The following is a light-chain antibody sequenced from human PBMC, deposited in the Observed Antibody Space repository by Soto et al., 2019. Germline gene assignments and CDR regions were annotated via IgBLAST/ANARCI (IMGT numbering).Light chain of an antibody. J-gene: IGLJ1*01. CDR2: EVT. CDR3: SSYAGNNNYV. V-gene: IGLV2-8*01. CDR1: SGDIGTYNF. Sequence: QSALTQPPSASGSPGQSVTISCTGTSGDIGTYNFVSWYQQHPGKAPKLMIYEVTKWPSGVPDRFSGSKSGNTASLTISGLQGEDEADYYCSSYAGNNNYVFGTGTQLTVL.